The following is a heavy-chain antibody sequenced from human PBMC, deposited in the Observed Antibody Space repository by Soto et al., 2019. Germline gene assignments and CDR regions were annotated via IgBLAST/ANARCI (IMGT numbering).Heavy chain of an antibody. Sequence: SGKVCCKASGGTFSSYAISWMRQAPGQGIEWMGGIIPIFGTANYAQKFQGRVTITADESTSTAYMELSSLRSEDTAVYYCARDRDIVVVPAAMRDYYYYGMDVWGQGTTVTVSS. CDR2: IIPIFGTA. CDR3: ARDRDIVVVPAAMRDYYYYGMDV. V-gene: IGHV1-69*01. CDR1: GGTFSSYA. D-gene: IGHD2-2*01. J-gene: IGHJ6*02.